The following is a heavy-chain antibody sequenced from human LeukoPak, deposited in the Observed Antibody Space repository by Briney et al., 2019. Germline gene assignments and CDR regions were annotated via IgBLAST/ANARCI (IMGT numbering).Heavy chain of an antibody. J-gene: IGHJ4*02. CDR1: GYSFTSYW. CDR3: ARRSSSWHFDY. V-gene: IGHV5-51*01. CDR2: IYPSDSDT. D-gene: IGHD6-13*01. Sequence: GESLKISCKASGYSFTSYWIGWVRQMPGKGLEWMGIIYPSDSDTRYSPSFQGQVTISADKSIRIAYLQWSSLRASDTAMYYCARRSSSWHFDYWGQGTLVTVSS.